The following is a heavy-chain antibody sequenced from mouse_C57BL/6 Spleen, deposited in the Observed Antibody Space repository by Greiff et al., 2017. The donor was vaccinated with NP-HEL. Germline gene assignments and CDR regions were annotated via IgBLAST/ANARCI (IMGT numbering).Heavy chain of an antibody. J-gene: IGHJ1*03. CDR1: GYSFTDYN. D-gene: IGHD1-1*01. CDR2: INPNYGTT. CDR3: ARVDYYGSSYYWYFDV. Sequence: EVQLQQSGPELVKPGASVKISCKASGYSFTDYNMNWVKQSNGKSLEWIGVINPNYGTTSYNQKFKGKATLTVDQSSSTAYMQLNSLTSEDSAVYYCARVDYYGSSYYWYFDVWGTGTTVTVSS. V-gene: IGHV1-39*01.